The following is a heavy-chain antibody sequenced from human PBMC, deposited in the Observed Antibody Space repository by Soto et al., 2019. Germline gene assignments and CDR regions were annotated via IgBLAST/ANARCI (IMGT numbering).Heavy chain of an antibody. D-gene: IGHD2-2*02. J-gene: IGHJ6*02. CDR1: GFTFSNYS. Sequence: GGSLRLSCVGSGFTFSNYSINWVRHAPGKGLEWVSSIGSRSDIYYADSVKGRFTISRDNAENSVSLQMNSLRAEDTAVYYCAREYTAWPLAYGLDVWGQGTTVTVSS. CDR3: AREYTAWPLAYGLDV. CDR2: IGSRSDI. V-gene: IGHV3-21*01.